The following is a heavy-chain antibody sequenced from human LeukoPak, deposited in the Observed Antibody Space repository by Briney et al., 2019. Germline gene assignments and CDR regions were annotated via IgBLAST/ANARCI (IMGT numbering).Heavy chain of an antibody. J-gene: IGHJ6*03. D-gene: IGHD6-13*01. CDR2: IYSGGST. Sequence: GSLRLSCAASGFTVSSSYMTWVRQAPGKGLEWVSVIYSGGSTYYADSVKGRFTISRDNSKNTLYLQMNSLRAEDTAVYYCAKGYSSSWHSRTYYYYYMDVWGKGTTVTVSS. CDR3: AKGYSSSWHSRTYYYYYMDV. CDR1: GFTVSSSY. V-gene: IGHV3-53*01.